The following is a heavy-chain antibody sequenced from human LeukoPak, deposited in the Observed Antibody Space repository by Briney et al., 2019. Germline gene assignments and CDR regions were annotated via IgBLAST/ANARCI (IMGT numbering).Heavy chain of an antibody. CDR3: ARMTGYYLDS. CDR2: IYYRGTT. J-gene: IGHJ4*02. Sequence: PSQTLSLTCTVSGGSISSGDYYWSWIRQHPGKGPEWMGYIYYRGTTYYNPSLRSRIIMSVDTSKNQFSLKVSSVTAADTAVYYCARMTGYYLDSWGQGTVITVSS. CDR1: GGSISSGDYY. V-gene: IGHV4-31*03. D-gene: IGHD3-9*01.